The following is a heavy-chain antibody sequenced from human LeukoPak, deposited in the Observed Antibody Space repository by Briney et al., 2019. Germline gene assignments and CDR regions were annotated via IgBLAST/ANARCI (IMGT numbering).Heavy chain of an antibody. J-gene: IGHJ4*02. D-gene: IGHD1-26*01. Sequence: SETLSLTCTVSGGSISSYYWSWIRQPPGKGLEWIGYIYYSGSTYYNPSLKSRVTISVDTSKNQFSLKLSSVTAADTAVYYCARLGGALDYWGQGTLVTVSS. CDR3: ARLGGALDY. V-gene: IGHV4-59*08. CDR2: IYYSGST. CDR1: GGSISSYY.